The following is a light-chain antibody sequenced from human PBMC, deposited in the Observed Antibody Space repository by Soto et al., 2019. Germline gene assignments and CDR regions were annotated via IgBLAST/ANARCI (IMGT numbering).Light chain of an antibody. J-gene: IGKJ5*01. Sequence: DIILTQSPDTLSLSPGDRATLSCRASQTVSSNYLAWCQQRPGQAPRLLIYGASTRAAGIPDRFSGSGSGTDFNLTITSLEPEDSAVYFCQQYTGPPTTCGQGTRLEIK. V-gene: IGKV3-20*01. CDR1: QTVSSNY. CDR3: QQYTGPPTT. CDR2: GAS.